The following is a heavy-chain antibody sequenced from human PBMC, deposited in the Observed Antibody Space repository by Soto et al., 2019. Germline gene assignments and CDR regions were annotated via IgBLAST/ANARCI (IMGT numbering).Heavy chain of an antibody. Sequence: PSETLSLTCAVSGGSISNYYWSWFRQTPGKGMEWNGFVHDCWGSNYNPSLKSLVAISLDTSKSQFSLKLTSVTATDTVVYYCVKAPAPGIAVAGRFSHYYYYGMDVWGQGTTVTVSS. V-gene: IGHV4-59*08. J-gene: IGHJ6*02. D-gene: IGHD6-19*01. CDR1: GGSISNYY. CDR2: VHDCWGS. CDR3: VKAPAPGIAVAGRFSHYYYYGMDV.